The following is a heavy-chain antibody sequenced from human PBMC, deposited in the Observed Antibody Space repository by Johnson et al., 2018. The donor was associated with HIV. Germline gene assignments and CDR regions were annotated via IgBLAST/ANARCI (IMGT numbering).Heavy chain of an antibody. Sequence: QVQLVESGGGVVQPGRSLRLSCAASGFTFSSYGMHWVRQAPGKGLEWVAVIWYDGSNKYYADSVKGRFTISRDNSKNILYLQMNSLRAEDTAVYYCARGLIIQLWLQAAFDIWGQGTMVTVSS. CDR2: IWYDGSNK. D-gene: IGHD5-18*01. V-gene: IGHV3-33*01. J-gene: IGHJ3*02. CDR1: GFTFSSYG. CDR3: ARGLIIQLWLQAAFDI.